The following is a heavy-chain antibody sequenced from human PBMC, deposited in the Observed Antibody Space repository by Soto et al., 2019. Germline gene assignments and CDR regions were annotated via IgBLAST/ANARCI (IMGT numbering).Heavy chain of an antibody. V-gene: IGHV1-18*01. Sequence: ASVKVSCKASGYTFTSYGISWVRQAPGQGLEWMGWISAYNGNTNYAQKLQGRVTMTTDTSTSTAYMELRSLRSDDTAVYYFARDLGDGYNWTAYYYYGMDVWGQGTTVTVSS. J-gene: IGHJ6*02. CDR2: ISAYNGNT. CDR1: GYTFTSYG. CDR3: ARDLGDGYNWTAYYYYGMDV. D-gene: IGHD5-12*01.